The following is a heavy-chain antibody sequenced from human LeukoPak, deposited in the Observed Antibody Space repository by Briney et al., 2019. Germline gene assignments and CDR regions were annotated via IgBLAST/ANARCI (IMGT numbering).Heavy chain of an antibody. V-gene: IGHV3-30*03. CDR3: SREHYYFDY. CDR2: ISYDGSNK. CDR1: GFTLSSYG. J-gene: IGHJ4*02. Sequence: PGRSLRLSCAASGFTLSSYGMHWVRQAPGKGLEWVAVISYDGSNKYYADSVKGRFTISRDNSKNTLSLQMNSLRAEDTAVYYCSREHYYFDYWGQGTLVTVSS.